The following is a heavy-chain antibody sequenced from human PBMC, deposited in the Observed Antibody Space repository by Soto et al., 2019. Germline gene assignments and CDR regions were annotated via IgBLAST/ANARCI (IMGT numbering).Heavy chain of an antibody. J-gene: IGHJ4*02. D-gene: IGHD2-8*01. CDR3: AKDNGVINWYATLIDY. V-gene: IGHV3-23*01. CDR2: ISGSGDST. Sequence: PGGSLRLSCAASGYTFSSYAMSWVRQAPGKGLEWVSSISGSGDSTYYADSVKGRFTISRDNSKNTLSLQMNNLRADDTAVYYCAKDNGVINWYATLIDYWGQGTLVTVSS. CDR1: GYTFSSYA.